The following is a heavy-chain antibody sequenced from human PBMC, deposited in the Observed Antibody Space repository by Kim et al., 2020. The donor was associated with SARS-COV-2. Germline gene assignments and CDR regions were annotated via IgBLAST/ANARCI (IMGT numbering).Heavy chain of an antibody. V-gene: IGHV1-24*01. CDR2: FDPEDGET. CDR1: GYTLTELS. D-gene: IGHD3-22*01. Sequence: ASVKVSCKVSGYTLTELSMHWVRQAPGKGLEWMGGFDPEDGETIYAQKFQGRVTMTEDTSTDTAYMELSSLRSEDTAVYYCATGYYDSSGYYWYAKFDYWGQGTLVTVSS. CDR3: ATGYYDSSGYYWYAKFDY. J-gene: IGHJ4*02.